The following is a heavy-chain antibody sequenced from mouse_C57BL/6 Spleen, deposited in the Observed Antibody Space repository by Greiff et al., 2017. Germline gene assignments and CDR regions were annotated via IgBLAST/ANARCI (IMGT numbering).Heavy chain of an antibody. Sequence: VQLQQSGPELVKPGASVKISCKASGYAFSSSWMNWVKQRPGKGLEWIGRIYPGDGDTNCNGKFKGKATLTADTSSSTAYMQLSSLTSEDSAVYFCAREGYSNWYFDVWGTGTTVTVSS. D-gene: IGHD2-5*01. CDR3: AREGYSNWYFDV. V-gene: IGHV1-82*01. J-gene: IGHJ1*03. CDR1: GYAFSSSW. CDR2: IYPGDGDT.